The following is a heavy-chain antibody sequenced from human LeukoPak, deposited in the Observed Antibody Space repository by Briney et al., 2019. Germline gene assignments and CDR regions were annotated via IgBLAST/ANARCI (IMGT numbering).Heavy chain of an antibody. CDR2: INHSGST. D-gene: IGHD5-12*01. Sequence: SETLSLTCAVYGGSFSGYYWSWIRQPPGKGLEWIGEINHSGSTNYNPSLKSRVTISVDTSKNQFSLKLSSVTAADTAVYYCARKEGWLREVFDYWGQGTLDTVSS. V-gene: IGHV4-34*01. J-gene: IGHJ4*02. CDR3: ARKEGWLREVFDY. CDR1: GGSFSGYY.